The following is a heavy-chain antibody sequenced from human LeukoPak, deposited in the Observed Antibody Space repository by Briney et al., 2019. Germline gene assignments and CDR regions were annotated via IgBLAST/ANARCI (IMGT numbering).Heavy chain of an antibody. V-gene: IGHV1-2*02. D-gene: IGHD3-22*01. CDR3: ANWGTYYYDSSGDLGLDY. J-gene: IGHJ4*02. Sequence: ASVKVSCKASEYSFSDYYIHWVRQAPGQGLEWMGWINPNSGGTHYAQKFQGRVTMTRDTSITTVYMELSRLRSDDTAVYYCANWGTYYYDSSGDLGLDYWGQGTLVTVSS. CDR1: EYSFSDYY. CDR2: INPNSGGT.